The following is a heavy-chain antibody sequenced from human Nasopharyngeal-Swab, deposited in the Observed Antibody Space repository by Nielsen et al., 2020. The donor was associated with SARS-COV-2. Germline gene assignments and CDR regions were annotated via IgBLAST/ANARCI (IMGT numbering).Heavy chain of an antibody. CDR1: GGSISSYY. V-gene: IGHV4-59*01. Sequence: GSLRLSCTASGGSISSYYWSWIRQPPGKGLEWIGYIYYSGSTNYNPSLKSRVTISVDTSKNQFSLKLSSVTAADTAVYYCARTIGASRGYSYGSYYYMDVWAKGPRSPSP. D-gene: IGHD5-18*01. CDR3: ARTIGASRGYSYGSYYYMDV. J-gene: IGHJ6*03. CDR2: IYYSGST.